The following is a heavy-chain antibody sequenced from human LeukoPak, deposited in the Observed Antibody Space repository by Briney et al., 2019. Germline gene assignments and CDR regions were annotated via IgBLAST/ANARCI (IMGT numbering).Heavy chain of an antibody. CDR2: IYFSGST. J-gene: IGHJ3*02. V-gene: IGHV4-31*03. CDR3: ARTYYYDSSGYYLGGAFDI. D-gene: IGHD3-22*01. Sequence: PSESLPLTCTVSGGSISSGGYYWSWIRQHPGKGLEWIGSIYFSGSTYYNPSLKSRVTISVDTSKNQFSLKLSSVTAADTAVYYCARTYYYDSSGYYLGGAFDIWGQGTMVTVCS. CDR1: GGSISSGGYY.